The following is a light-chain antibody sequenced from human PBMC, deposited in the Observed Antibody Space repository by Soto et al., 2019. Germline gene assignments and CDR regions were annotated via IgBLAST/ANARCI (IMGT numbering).Light chain of an antibody. J-gene: IGLJ1*01. CDR2: SNN. CDR1: RSNIGSNS. CDR3: AAWDDSLNGRYV. Sequence: QSVLTQPPSASGTPGQRVTISCSGDRSNIGSNSVNWYQQLPGTAPKLLIYSNNQRPSGVPDRFSGSKSGTSASLAISGLQSEDEADYYCAAWDDSLNGRYVFGTGTKGTVL. V-gene: IGLV1-44*01.